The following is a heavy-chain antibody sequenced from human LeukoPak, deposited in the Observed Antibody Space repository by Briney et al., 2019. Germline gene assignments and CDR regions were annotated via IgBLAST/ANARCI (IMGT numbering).Heavy chain of an antibody. CDR1: GYTFTSYG. Sequence: ASVKVSCKASGYTFTSYGISWVRQAPGQGLEWMGWISAYNGNTNYAQKLQGRVTMTTDTSTSTAYMELRSLRSDDTAVYYCARARLRREVSAFGIWGQGTMVTVSS. D-gene: IGHD3-16*01. CDR2: ISAYNGNT. CDR3: ARARLRREVSAFGI. V-gene: IGHV1-18*01. J-gene: IGHJ3*02.